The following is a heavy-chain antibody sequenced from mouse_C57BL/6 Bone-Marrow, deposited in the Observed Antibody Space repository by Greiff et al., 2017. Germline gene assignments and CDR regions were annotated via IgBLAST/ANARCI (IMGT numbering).Heavy chain of an antibody. CDR3: ARRDYYGSSSTSSYWYFDV. CDR1: GYTFTSYW. Sequence: VQLQQPGAELVMPGASVKLSCKASGYTFTSYWMHWVKQRPGQGLEWIGEIDPSDSETHYNQKFKDKATLTVDKSSSTAYMQLSSLTSEDSAVYYCARRDYYGSSSTSSYWYFDVWGTGATVTVSS. D-gene: IGHD1-1*01. CDR2: IDPSDSET. J-gene: IGHJ1*03. V-gene: IGHV1-69*01.